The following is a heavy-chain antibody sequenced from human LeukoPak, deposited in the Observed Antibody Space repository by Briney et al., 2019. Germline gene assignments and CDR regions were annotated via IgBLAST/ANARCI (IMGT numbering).Heavy chain of an antibody. J-gene: IGHJ4*02. D-gene: IGHD6-13*01. CDR3: ARELAA. Sequence: GGSLRLSCEAAGFAFSSYSMHWVRQAPGKGLEWVAAIWPDGSNKYYANSVKGRFTISRDNSTNTLYLQMNSLRGDDTAIYYCARELAAWGQGTLVTVSS. CDR2: IWPDGSNK. V-gene: IGHV3-33*01. CDR1: GFAFSSYS.